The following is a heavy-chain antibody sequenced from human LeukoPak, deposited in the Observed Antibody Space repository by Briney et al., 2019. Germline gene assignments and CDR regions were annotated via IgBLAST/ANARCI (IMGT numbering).Heavy chain of an antibody. CDR3: AKGYRNYYGSGFFDY. Sequence: GGSLRLSCAASGFTFSSYAMSWVRQAPGKGLEWVSAISRSDGSTYYADSVKGRFTISRDNSKNTLYLQMNSLRAEDTAVYYCAKGYRNYYGSGFFDYWGQGTLVTVSS. CDR1: GFTFSSYA. V-gene: IGHV3-23*01. J-gene: IGHJ4*02. D-gene: IGHD3-10*01. CDR2: ISRSDGST.